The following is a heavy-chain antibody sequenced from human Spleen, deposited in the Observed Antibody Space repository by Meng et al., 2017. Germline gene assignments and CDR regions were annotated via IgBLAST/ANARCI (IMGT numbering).Heavy chain of an antibody. CDR1: GFAFSSFA. Sequence: EVQLLESGGVLVQPGGSLRLYCEASGFAFSSFAMSWVRQAPGKGLEGVSTISGSDGRTYYADSVKGRFTISSDNSKNTLYLQMHSLRAEDTAVYYCAKDESSGNYVFDYWGQGTLVTVSS. CDR3: AKDESSGNYVFDY. D-gene: IGHD1-26*01. J-gene: IGHJ4*02. V-gene: IGHV3-23*01. CDR2: ISGSDGRT.